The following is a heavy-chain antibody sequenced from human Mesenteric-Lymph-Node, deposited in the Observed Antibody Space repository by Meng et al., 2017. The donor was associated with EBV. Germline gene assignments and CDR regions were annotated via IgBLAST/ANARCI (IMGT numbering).Heavy chain of an antibody. CDR2: IYYSGDT. J-gene: IGHJ4*02. D-gene: IGHD6-13*01. CDR1: GGSISRGGYY. V-gene: IGHV4-30-4*01. CDR3: VGGVAADGSVDY. Sequence: VPLLESGQGLVKPSQTLSLTCAVSGGSISRGGYYWSWIRQPPGKGLEWIGYIYYSGDTYYNPSLKSRVTISVDTSKNQFSLKLSSVTAADTAVYYCVGGVAADGSVDYWGQGTLVTVSS.